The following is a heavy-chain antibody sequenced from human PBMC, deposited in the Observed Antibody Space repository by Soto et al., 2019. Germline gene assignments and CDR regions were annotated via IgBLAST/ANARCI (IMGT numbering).Heavy chain of an antibody. J-gene: IGHJ4*02. Sequence: TGGSLRLSCSASGFTFSSYATHWVRQAPGKGLEYVSVISTNGGSTYYADSVKGRFTISRDNSKNTLYLQMSSLRAEDTAVYYWVKGEYYYNSSGYYPFDYWGQGPLVTVSS. D-gene: IGHD3-22*01. CDR1: GFTFSSYA. V-gene: IGHV3-64D*06. CDR3: VKGEYYYNSSGYYPFDY. CDR2: ISTNGGST.